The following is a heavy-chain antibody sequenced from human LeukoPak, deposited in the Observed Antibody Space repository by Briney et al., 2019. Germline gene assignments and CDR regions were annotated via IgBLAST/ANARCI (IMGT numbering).Heavy chain of an antibody. CDR2: IIPIFGTA. V-gene: IGHV1-69*05. D-gene: IGHD2-15*01. J-gene: IGHJ4*02. CDR1: GGAFSSYA. CDR3: ARGADNSGGSCYY. Sequence: SVKVSCKASGGAFSSYAISWVQQAPGQGLEWMGGIIPIFGTANYAQKFQGRVTITTDESTSTAYMELSSLRSEDTAVYYCARGADNSGGSCYYWGQGTLVTVSS.